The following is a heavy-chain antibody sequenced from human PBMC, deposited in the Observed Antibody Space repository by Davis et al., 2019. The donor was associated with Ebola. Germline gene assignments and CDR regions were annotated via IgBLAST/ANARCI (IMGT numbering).Heavy chain of an antibody. CDR3: ARGHTYGRWDDWFDP. D-gene: IGHD1-26*01. CDR1: GFSFTDYG. Sequence: ASVKVSCKASGFSFTDYGITWVRQAPGQGLEWMGWISAYTGHTNYAQSFQGRIAMTIDTSTNTLYMELRSLRSDDTAVYYCARGHTYGRWDDWFDPSGQGTLVTVSS. CDR2: ISAYTGHT. V-gene: IGHV1-18*01. J-gene: IGHJ5*02.